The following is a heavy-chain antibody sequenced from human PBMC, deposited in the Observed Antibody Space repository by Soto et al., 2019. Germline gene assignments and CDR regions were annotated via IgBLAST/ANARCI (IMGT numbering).Heavy chain of an antibody. CDR2: ISSSTSHT. CDR3: ARGSGAAAAYFDF. Sequence: PGGSLRLSCAVSGFTFSDYYMTWIGQAPGKGLEGVSYISSSTSHTNYADSVKGRFTISRDNAKNSLFLQMNSLRAEDTAVYYCARGSGAAAAYFDFWGQGTLVTVSS. CDR1: GFTFSDYY. V-gene: IGHV3-11*05. D-gene: IGHD6-13*01. J-gene: IGHJ4*02.